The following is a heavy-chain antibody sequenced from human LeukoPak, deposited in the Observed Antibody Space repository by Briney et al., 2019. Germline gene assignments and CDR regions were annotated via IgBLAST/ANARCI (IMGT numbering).Heavy chain of an antibody. CDR3: ARGYCSGGSCYSVENWFDP. CDR2: INPNSGGT. Sequence: ASVKVSCKAAGYTFTWYYMFWVRQAPGQGLEWMGRINPNSGGTNSAQKFQGRVTMTRDTSISTAYMELSRLRSDDTAVYYCARGYCSGGSCYSVENWFDPWGQGTLVTVSS. J-gene: IGHJ5*02. CDR1: GYTFTWYY. D-gene: IGHD2-15*01. V-gene: IGHV1-2*06.